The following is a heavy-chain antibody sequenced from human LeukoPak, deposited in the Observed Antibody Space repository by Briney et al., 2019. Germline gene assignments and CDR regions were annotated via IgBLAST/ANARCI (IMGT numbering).Heavy chain of an antibody. J-gene: IGHJ4*02. CDR1: GFTFSIYG. V-gene: IGHV3-21*01. D-gene: IGHD3-22*01. CDR2: ISSSSSYI. Sequence: GGSLRLSCAASGFTFSIYGMSWVRQAPGKGLEWVSSISSSSSYIYYADSVKGRFTISRDNAKNSLYLQMNSLRAEDTAVYYCAREAQGYYDSSGYQYYDYWGQGTLVTVSS. CDR3: AREAQGYYDSSGYQYYDY.